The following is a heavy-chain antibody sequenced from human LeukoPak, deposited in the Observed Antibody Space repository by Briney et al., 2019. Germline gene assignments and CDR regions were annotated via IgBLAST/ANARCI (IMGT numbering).Heavy chain of an antibody. D-gene: IGHD1-1*01. V-gene: IGHV4-59*01. CDR2: IYNSGST. J-gene: IGHJ5*02. CDR3: ARGAGGYRFDP. Sequence: SETLSLTCTVSGGSISSYYWSWIRQPPGKGLEWIGYIYNSGSTNYNSTLKSRVTISADTSKKQFSLKLTSVTAADTAVYYCARGAGGYRFDPWGQGTLVTVSS. CDR1: GGSISSYY.